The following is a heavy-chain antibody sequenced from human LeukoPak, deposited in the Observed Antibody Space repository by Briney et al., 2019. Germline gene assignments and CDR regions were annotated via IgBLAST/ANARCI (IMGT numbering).Heavy chain of an antibody. CDR2: IYHSGST. J-gene: IGHJ4*02. Sequence: SETLSLTCTVSGGSISSGGYYWSWIRQPPGKGLEWIGYIYHSGSTYYNPSLKSRVTISVDRSKNQFSLKLSSVTAADTAVYYCAREHGGIDYWGQGTLVTVSS. V-gene: IGHV4-30-2*01. D-gene: IGHD4-23*01. CDR1: GGSISSGGYY. CDR3: AREHGGIDY.